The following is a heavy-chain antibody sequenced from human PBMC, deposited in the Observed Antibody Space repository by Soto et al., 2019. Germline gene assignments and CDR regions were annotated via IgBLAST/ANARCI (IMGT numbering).Heavy chain of an antibody. Sequence: QVQLVQSGAEVKKPGSSVKVSCKASGGTFSSYAISWVRQAPGQGLEWMGGIIPIFGTANYAQKFQGRVTITADESTSTAYMELSSLRSEDTAVYYCASPLGSDDFWSGYYHGMDVWGQGTTVTVSS. CDR2: IIPIFGTA. CDR1: GGTFSSYA. V-gene: IGHV1-69*01. CDR3: ASPLGSDDFWSGYYHGMDV. J-gene: IGHJ6*02. D-gene: IGHD3-3*01.